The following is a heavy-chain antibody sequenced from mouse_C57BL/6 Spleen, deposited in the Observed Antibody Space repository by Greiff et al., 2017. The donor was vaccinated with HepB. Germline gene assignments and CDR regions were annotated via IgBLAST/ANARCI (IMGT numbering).Heavy chain of an antibody. CDR3: ARYDDYDYAMDY. CDR2: IRNKANGYTT. V-gene: IGHV7-3*01. J-gene: IGHJ4*01. Sequence: EVKLMESGGGLVQPGGSLSLSCAASGFTFTDYYMSWVRQPPGKALEWLGFIRNKANGYTTEYSASVKGRFTISRDNSQSILYLQMNALRAEDSATYYCARYDDYDYAMDYWGQGTSVTVSS. CDR1: GFTFTDYY. D-gene: IGHD2-4*01.